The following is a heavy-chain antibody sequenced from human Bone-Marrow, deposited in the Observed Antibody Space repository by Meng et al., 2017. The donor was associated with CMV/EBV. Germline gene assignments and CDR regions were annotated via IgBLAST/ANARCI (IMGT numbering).Heavy chain of an antibody. CDR2: VYYSGST. Sequence: SETLSLTCTVSGGSISSYYWSWIRQPPGKALEWIGHVYYSGSTSYNPSLKSRVTISLDTSKNHFSLRLKYVTAADTAVYYCARLNTGTKWGTNYYYYGMDVWGQGTTVTVSS. J-gene: IGHJ6*02. CDR3: ARLNTGTKWGTNYYYYGMDV. CDR1: GGSISSYY. V-gene: IGHV4-59*01. D-gene: IGHD1-7*01.